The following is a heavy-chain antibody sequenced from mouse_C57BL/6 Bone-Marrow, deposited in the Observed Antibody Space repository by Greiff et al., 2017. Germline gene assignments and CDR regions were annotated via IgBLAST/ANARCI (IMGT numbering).Heavy chain of an antibody. Sequence: QVQLKQPGAELVKPGASVKLSCKASGYTFTSYWMHWVKQRPGQGLEWIGMIHPNSGSTNYNEKFKSKATLTVDKSSSTAYMQLSSLTSEDSAVYCCARSYYSPWFAYWGQGTLVTVSA. CDR1: GYTFTSYW. CDR2: IHPNSGST. CDR3: ARSYYSPWFAY. J-gene: IGHJ3*01. V-gene: IGHV1-64*01. D-gene: IGHD2-12*01.